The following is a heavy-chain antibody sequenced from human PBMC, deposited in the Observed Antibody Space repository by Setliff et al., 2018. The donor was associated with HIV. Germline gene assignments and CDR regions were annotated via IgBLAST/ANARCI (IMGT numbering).Heavy chain of an antibody. V-gene: IGHV4-31*03. D-gene: IGHD5-12*01. Sequence: SETLSLTCTVSGDSISSGGYYWSWIRQLPGKGLEWIGYTYYSGATYYNPSLKNRVTISLDTAKSQFSRQLTSVTAADTALYYCASGRGAKGGYDYFGAWGQGTLVTVSS. CDR1: GDSISSGGYY. CDR2: TYYSGAT. J-gene: IGHJ4*02. CDR3: ASGRGAKGGYDYFGA.